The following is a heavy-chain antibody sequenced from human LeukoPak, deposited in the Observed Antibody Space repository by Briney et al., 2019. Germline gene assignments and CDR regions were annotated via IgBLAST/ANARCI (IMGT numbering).Heavy chain of an antibody. CDR3: TRVGYIDEGIDY. CDR2: IKQDGSKK. J-gene: IGHJ4*02. Sequence: GGSLRLSCVASGFPFSSYRMTWVRQAPGKGLEWVANIKQDGSKKSYVDSVKGRFTISRDNAKNSLYLQMNSPRAEDTAIYYCTRVGYIDEGIDYWGQGTLVTVSS. D-gene: IGHD5-24*01. CDR1: GFPFSSYR. V-gene: IGHV3-7*04.